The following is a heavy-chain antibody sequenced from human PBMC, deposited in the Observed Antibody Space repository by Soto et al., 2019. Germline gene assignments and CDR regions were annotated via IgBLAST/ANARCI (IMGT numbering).Heavy chain of an antibody. D-gene: IGHD2-2*01. J-gene: IGHJ6*02. CDR3: AMRRGGVVVPAAPVAYYGMDF. CDR1: GGTFSSYA. CDR2: IIPIFGTA. Sequence: SVKGSCKASGGTFSSYAISWVRQAPGQGLEWMGGIIPIFGTANYAQKFQGRVTITADKSTSTAYMELSSLRSEDTAVYYCAMRRGGVVVPAAPVAYYGMDFWGQGTSVTVSS. V-gene: IGHV1-69*06.